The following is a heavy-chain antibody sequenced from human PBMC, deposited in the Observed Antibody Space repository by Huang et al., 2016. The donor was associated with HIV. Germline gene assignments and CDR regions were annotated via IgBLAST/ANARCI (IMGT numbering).Heavy chain of an antibody. V-gene: IGHV4-30-4*08. Sequence: QVQLQESGPGLVKPSQTLSLTCTVSGDSIGRGGHYLSWIRQPPGKGLEWSGFIDYSGSTYHNPSIKSRGTISGDTSKNQFSLKWSSVTAADTAVYFCSRALYYHGSGSYSDYWGRGTLVTVSS. CDR1: GDSIGRGGHY. CDR3: SRALYYHGSGSYSDY. CDR2: IDYSGST. J-gene: IGHJ4*02. D-gene: IGHD3-10*01.